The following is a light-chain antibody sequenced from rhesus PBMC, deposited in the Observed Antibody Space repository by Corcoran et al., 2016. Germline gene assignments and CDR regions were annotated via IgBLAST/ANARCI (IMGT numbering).Light chain of an antibody. CDR1: QGISKY. V-gene: IGKV1S14*01. Sequence: DIQMTQSPSSLSASVGYTVTITRRASQGISKYLAWYQQKPGKAPKPLFYYASNLESGVPSRFSGSGSGTEFTLTLGSLQPEEFEIDYYQQNNNYPITFGHGTKLGIE. J-gene: IGKJ3*01. CDR3: QQNNNYPIT. CDR2: YAS.